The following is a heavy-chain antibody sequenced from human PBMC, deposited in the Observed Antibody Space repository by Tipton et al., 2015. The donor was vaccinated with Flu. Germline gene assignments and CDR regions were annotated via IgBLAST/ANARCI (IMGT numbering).Heavy chain of an antibody. J-gene: IGHJ3*02. CDR3: AKDPGDSSGYTACAFDI. CDR1: GFTFSSYA. CDR2: ISSSGGST. V-gene: IGHV3-23*01. D-gene: IGHD3-22*01. Sequence: SLRLSCAASGFTFSSYAMSWVRQAPGKGLEWVSAISSSGGSTYYADSVKGRFTISRDNSKNTLYLQMNSLRAEDTAVYYWAKDPGDSSGYTACAFDIWGQGTMVTVSS.